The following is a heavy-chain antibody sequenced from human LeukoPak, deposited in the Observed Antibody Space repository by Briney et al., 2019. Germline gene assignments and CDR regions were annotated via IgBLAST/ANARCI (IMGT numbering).Heavy chain of an antibody. CDR1: GYSFTSYW. V-gene: IGHV5-51*01. Sequence: GESLKISCKGSGYSFTSYWIGWVRQMPRKGLEWMGIIHPGDSDTRYSPSFQGQVTISADKSISTAYLQWSSLKASDTAMYYCARRYDSSGYYPLRAFDIWGQGTMVTVSS. D-gene: IGHD3-22*01. J-gene: IGHJ3*02. CDR3: ARRYDSSGYYPLRAFDI. CDR2: IHPGDSDT.